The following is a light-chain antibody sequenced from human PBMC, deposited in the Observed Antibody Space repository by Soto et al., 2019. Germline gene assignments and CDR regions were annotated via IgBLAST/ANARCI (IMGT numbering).Light chain of an antibody. J-gene: IGKJ1*01. CDR1: QIVISN. CDR3: QQYNNWPQT. CDR2: GAS. V-gene: IGKV3-15*01. Sequence: EIVMTHSPSTLSLSPVEIATLSCSASQIVISNLALYQQKPGQAPRLLISGASTRATGIPARFSGSGSGTEFTLTIGSLQSEDFAVYYCQQYNNWPQTFGQGTKVDIK.